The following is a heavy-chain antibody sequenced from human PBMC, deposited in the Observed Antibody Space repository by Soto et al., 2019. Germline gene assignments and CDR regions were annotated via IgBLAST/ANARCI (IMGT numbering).Heavy chain of an antibody. J-gene: IGHJ4*02. CDR3: IRTLVSGQNSPIY. V-gene: IGHV3-73*01. CDR1: GFIFGGSA. CDR2: IRSKADSYAT. Sequence: GGSLRLSCAASGFIFGGSAMHWVRQASGKGLEWVGRIRSKADSYATVYAASVKGRFTISRDDSKNTAYLQMNSLKTEDTAVYYCIRTLVSGQNSPIYWGQGTLVTVSS. D-gene: IGHD3-3*01.